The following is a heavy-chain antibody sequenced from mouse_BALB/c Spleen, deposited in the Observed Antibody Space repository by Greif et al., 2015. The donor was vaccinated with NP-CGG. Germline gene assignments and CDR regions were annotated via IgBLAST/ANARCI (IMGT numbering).Heavy chain of an antibody. Sequence: QVQLKESGPGLVAPSRSLSITCTISGFSLTSYGVHWVRQPPGKGLEWLVVIWSDGSTTYNSALKSRLSISKDNSKSQVFLKMNSLQTDDTAMYYCARHERYYEGYAMDYWGQGTSVTVSS. J-gene: IGHJ4*01. V-gene: IGHV2-6-1*01. CDR3: ARHERYYEGYAMDY. CDR1: GFSLTSYG. D-gene: IGHD1-1*01. CDR2: IWSDGST.